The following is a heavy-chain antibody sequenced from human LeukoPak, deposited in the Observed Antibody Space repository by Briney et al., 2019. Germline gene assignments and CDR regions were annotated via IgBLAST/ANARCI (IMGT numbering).Heavy chain of an antibody. J-gene: IGHJ4*02. V-gene: IGHV3-48*04. CDR1: GFTFSSYS. CDR2: ISSSSTI. D-gene: IGHD3-9*01. Sequence: PGGSLRLSCAASGFTFSSYSMNWVRQAPGKGLEWVSYISSSSTIYYADSVKGRFTISRDNAKNSLYLQMNSLRAEDTAVYYCARDGTYYDILTGYINPGLVDYWGQGTLVTVSS. CDR3: ARDGTYYDILTGYINPGLVDY.